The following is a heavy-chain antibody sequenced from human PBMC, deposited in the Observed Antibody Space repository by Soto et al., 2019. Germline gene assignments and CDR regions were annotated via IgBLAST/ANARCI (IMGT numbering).Heavy chain of an antibody. D-gene: IGHD1-26*01. J-gene: IGHJ6*02. CDR2: IIPMFGIG. CDR3: AMAYRENYFYAMYV. CDR1: GGSFSNYA. V-gene: IGHV1-69*01. Sequence: QVQLVQSGAEVKMPGSSVRVSCKASGGSFSNYAISWVRQAPGQGLEWMGGIIPMFGIGNYAEKFLGRVTMTAVEATSASPMELSSLIPEDRAVYLFAMAYRENYFYAMYVWGQGTTVTVSS.